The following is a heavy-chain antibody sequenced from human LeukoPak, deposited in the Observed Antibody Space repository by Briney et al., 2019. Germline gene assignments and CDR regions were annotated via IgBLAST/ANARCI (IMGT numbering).Heavy chain of an antibody. Sequence: GGSLRLSCAASGFTFSSYAMSWVRQAPGKGLEWVSAISGSGGSTYYADSVKGRFTISRDNSKNMLYLQMNSLRAEDTAVYYCAKDQGPNLDFDYWGQGTLVTVSS. V-gene: IGHV3-23*01. CDR3: AKDQGPNLDFDY. J-gene: IGHJ4*02. D-gene: IGHD1-14*01. CDR1: GFTFSSYA. CDR2: ISGSGGST.